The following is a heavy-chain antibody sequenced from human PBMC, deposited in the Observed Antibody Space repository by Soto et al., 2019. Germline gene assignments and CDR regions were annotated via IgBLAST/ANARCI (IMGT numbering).Heavy chain of an antibody. Sequence: SETLSLTCAVSSGSISSSNWWSWVRQPPGKGLEWIGEIYHSGSTNYNPSLKSRVTISVDKSKNQFSLKLSSVTAADTAVYYCARGSYCTNGVCYTSWFDPWGQGTLVTVSS. D-gene: IGHD2-8*01. CDR3: ARGSYCTNGVCYTSWFDP. J-gene: IGHJ5*02. CDR2: IYHSGST. CDR1: SGSISSSNW. V-gene: IGHV4-4*02.